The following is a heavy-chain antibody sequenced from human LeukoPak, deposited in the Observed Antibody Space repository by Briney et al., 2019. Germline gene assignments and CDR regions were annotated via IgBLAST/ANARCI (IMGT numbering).Heavy chain of an antibody. J-gene: IGHJ4*02. V-gene: IGHV3-23*01. CDR3: AKDSSTSNGWYEYFDY. D-gene: IGHD6-19*01. CDR1: GFTFSRYA. Sequence: GGSLRLSCAASGFTFSRYAMSWVRQAPGKGLEWVSAISGSGDSTYYADSVKGRFTISRDNSKNTLYLQMNSLRAEDTAVYYCAKDSSTSNGWYEYFDYWGQGTLVTVSS. CDR2: ISGSGDST.